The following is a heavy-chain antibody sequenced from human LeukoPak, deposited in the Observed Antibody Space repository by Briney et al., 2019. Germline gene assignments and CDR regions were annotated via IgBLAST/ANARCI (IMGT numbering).Heavy chain of an antibody. CDR2: INHSGST. CDR1: GGSLSGYY. CDR3: ARGQLRLSN. V-gene: IGHV4-34*01. D-gene: IGHD6-25*01. Sequence: SETLSLTCAVYGGSLSGYYWSWIRQPPGKGLEWIGEINHSGSTNYNPSLKSRVTISVDTSKNQFSLKLNSVTAADTAVYYCARGQLRLSNWGQGSLVIVSS. J-gene: IGHJ4*02.